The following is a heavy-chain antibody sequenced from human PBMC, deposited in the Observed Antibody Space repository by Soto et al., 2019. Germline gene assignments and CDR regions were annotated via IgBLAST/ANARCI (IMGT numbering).Heavy chain of an antibody. CDR2: IIPIFGTP. V-gene: IGHV1-69*01. CDR3: ARDRDDYGSGNYYNRIDF. D-gene: IGHD3-10*01. J-gene: IGHJ4*02. Sequence: QVQLVQSGAEVKKPGSSVKVSCKASGGIFSTYVISWLRQAPGQGLEWMGGIIPIFGTPNYAKRFQGRVTITADESTSTAYMELSRLRSEDTAVYYCARDRDDYGSGNYYNRIDFWGQGTLVTVSS. CDR1: GGIFSTYV.